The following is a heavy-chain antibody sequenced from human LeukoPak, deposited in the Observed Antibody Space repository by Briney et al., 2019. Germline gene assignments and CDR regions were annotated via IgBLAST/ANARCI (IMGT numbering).Heavy chain of an antibody. D-gene: IGHD1-26*01. Sequence: SQTLSLTCTISGGSISSGGSYWSWIRQPPGKGLEWIGYIYHSGSTYYNPSLKSRVTISVDRSKNQFSLKLSSVTAADTAVYYCARSGSSHFDLWGRGTLVTVSS. CDR2: IYHSGST. V-gene: IGHV4-30-2*01. CDR1: GGSISSGGSY. CDR3: ARSGSSHFDL. J-gene: IGHJ2*01.